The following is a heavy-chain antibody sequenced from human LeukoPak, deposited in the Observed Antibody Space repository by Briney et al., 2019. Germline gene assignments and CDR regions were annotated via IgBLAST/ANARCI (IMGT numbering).Heavy chain of an antibody. Sequence: ASVKVSCKASGYTFTGYYMHWARQAPGQGLEWMGRINPNSGGTNYAQKFQGRVTMTRDTSISTAYMELSRLRSDDTAVHYCAADGITIFGVVYGGFDYWGQGTLVTVSS. CDR1: GYTFTGYY. D-gene: IGHD3-3*01. CDR2: INPNSGGT. J-gene: IGHJ4*02. V-gene: IGHV1-2*06. CDR3: AADGITIFGVVYGGFDY.